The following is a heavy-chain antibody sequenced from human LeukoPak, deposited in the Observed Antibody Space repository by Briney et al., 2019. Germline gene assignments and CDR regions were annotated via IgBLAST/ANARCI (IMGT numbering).Heavy chain of an antibody. CDR1: GFTFSNYW. Sequence: GESLKISCAASGFTFSNYWMHWVRQAPRKGLVWVSRINNDGRSTTYADSVKGRFIISRDNAKNTLYLQMSSLRADDTAVYYCVRGSSGPDMWGQGTMVTVSS. V-gene: IGHV3-74*01. CDR3: VRGSSGPDM. CDR2: INNDGRST. J-gene: IGHJ3*02. D-gene: IGHD3-10*01.